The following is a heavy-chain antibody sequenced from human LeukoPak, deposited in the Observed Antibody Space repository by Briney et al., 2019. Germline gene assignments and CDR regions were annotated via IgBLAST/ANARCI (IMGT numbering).Heavy chain of an antibody. J-gene: IGHJ5*02. V-gene: IGHV1-8*01. Sequence: GASVKVSCKASGYTFTSYDINWVRQATGQGLEWMGWMNPNSGNTGYAQKFQGRVTMTRNTSISTAYMELSSLRSEDTAVYYCAAALRFLEWFQFDPWGQGTLVTVSS. CDR2: MNPNSGNT. D-gene: IGHD3-3*01. CDR1: GYTFTSYD. CDR3: AAALRFLEWFQFDP.